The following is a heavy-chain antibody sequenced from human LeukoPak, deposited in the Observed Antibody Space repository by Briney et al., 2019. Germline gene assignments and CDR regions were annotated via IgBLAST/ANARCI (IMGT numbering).Heavy chain of an antibody. D-gene: IGHD6-13*01. CDR1: GYTFTSYD. J-gene: IGHJ4*02. Sequence: ASLKLSCKASGYTFTSYDINWVRQATGQGLEWMGWINPNSGNTGYAQKFQGRVTMTRNTSISTAYMELNSLRSEDTAVYYCARGSWSGTAAVWGQGTLVTVSS. V-gene: IGHV1-8*01. CDR2: INPNSGNT. CDR3: ARGSWSGTAAV.